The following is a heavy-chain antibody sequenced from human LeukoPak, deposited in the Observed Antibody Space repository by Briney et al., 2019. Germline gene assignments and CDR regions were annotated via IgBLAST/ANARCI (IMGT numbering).Heavy chain of an antibody. V-gene: IGHV3-7*01. CDR2: IKQDGSEK. CDR3: ARVVGYYYGSGSDY. D-gene: IGHD3-10*01. J-gene: IGHJ4*02. CDR1: GFTFSSYW. Sequence: HPGGSLRLSCAASGFTFSSYWMSWVRQAPGKGLEWVANIKQDGSEKYYVDSVKGRFTISRDNAKNSLYLQMNSLRAEDTAVYYCARVVGYYYGSGSDYWGQGTLVTVSS.